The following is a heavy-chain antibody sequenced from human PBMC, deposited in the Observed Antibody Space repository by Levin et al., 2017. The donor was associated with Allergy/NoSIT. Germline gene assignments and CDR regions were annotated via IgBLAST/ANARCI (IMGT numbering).Heavy chain of an antibody. CDR1: GFTFSSYA. Sequence: SGGSLRLSCAASGFTFSSYAMHWVRQAPGKGLEWVAVISYDGTNKYYADSVKGRFTISRDNSKNTLYLQMNSLRAEDTAVYYCARDVFGRGELRFDYWGQGTLVTVSS. D-gene: IGHD1-26*01. CDR2: ISYDGTNK. V-gene: IGHV3-30-3*01. J-gene: IGHJ4*02. CDR3: ARDVFGRGELRFDY.